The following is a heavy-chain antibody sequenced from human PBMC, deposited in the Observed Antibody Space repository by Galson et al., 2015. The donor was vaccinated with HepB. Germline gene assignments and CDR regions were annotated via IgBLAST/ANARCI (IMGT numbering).Heavy chain of an antibody. D-gene: IGHD5-18*01. J-gene: IGHJ6*02. V-gene: IGHV3-48*04. CDR1: GFTFSSYS. CDR3: SRSNPMSKVSSSDIDIQKYSYGSSPYYYYGMDV. Sequence: SLRLSCAVSGFTFSSYSMNWVRQAPGKGLEWVSYISSTSTTIYYADSVKGRFTTSRDNAKNSLYLQMDSLRAEDTAVYYCSRSNPMSKVSSSDIDIQKYSYGSSPYYYYGMDVWGQGTTVTVSS. CDR2: ISSTSTTI.